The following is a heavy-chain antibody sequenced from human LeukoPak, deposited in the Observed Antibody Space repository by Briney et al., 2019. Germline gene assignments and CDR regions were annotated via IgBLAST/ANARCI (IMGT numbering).Heavy chain of an antibody. Sequence: PSETLSLTCTVPGGSISSYYWSWIRQPPGKGLEWIGYIYYSGSTNYNPSLKSRVTISVDTSKNQFSLKLSSVTAADTAVYYCARLYSSIDYWGQGTLVTVPS. D-gene: IGHD6-19*01. J-gene: IGHJ4*02. CDR1: GGSISSYY. CDR2: IYYSGST. V-gene: IGHV4-59*01. CDR3: ARLYSSIDY.